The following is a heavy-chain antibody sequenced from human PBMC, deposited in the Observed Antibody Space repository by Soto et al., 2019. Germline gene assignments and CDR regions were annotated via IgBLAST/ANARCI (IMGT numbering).Heavy chain of an antibody. CDR3: ARDVPYYDSSGYQFDY. Sequence: ASVKVSCKASGYTFTSYAMHWVRQAPGQRLEWMGWINAGNGNTKYSQKLQGRVTITRDTSASTAYMELSSLRSEDTAVYYCARDVPYYDSSGYQFDYWGQGTLVTVSS. CDR2: INAGNGNT. CDR1: GYTFTSYA. J-gene: IGHJ4*02. D-gene: IGHD3-22*01. V-gene: IGHV1-3*01.